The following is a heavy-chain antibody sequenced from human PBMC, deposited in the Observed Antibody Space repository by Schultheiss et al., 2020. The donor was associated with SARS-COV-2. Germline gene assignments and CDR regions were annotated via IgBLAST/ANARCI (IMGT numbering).Heavy chain of an antibody. CDR2: INPNSGGT. J-gene: IGHJ6*02. CDR3: ARGLAAVAGNYYYYGMDV. Sequence: ASVKVSCKASGYTFTGYYMHWVRQAPGQGLEWMGWINPNSGGTNYAQKFQGRVTMTRDTSISTAYMELSSLRSEDTAVYYCARGLAAVAGNYYYYGMDVWGQGTTVTVSS. CDR1: GYTFTGYY. V-gene: IGHV1-2*02. D-gene: IGHD6-19*01.